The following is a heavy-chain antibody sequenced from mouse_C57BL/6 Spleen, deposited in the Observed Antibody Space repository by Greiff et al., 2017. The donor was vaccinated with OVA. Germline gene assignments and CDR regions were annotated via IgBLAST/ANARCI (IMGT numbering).Heavy chain of an antibody. CDR1: GYAFSCSW. CDR2: IYPGDGDT. V-gene: IGHV1-82*01. Sequence: QVQLQQSGPELVKPGASVKISCKASGYAFSCSWMNWVKQRPGKGLEWIGRIYPGDGDTNYNGKFKGKATLTADKSSSTAYMQLSSLTSEDSAVYFCATYYGINYAMDYWGQGTSVTVSS. D-gene: IGHD2-10*01. CDR3: ATYYGINYAMDY. J-gene: IGHJ4*01.